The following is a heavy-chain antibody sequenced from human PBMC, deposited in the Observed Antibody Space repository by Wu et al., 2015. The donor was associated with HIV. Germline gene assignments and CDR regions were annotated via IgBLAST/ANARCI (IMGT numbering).Heavy chain of an antibody. Sequence: QVQLCSLELRVKKPGASVKVSCKASGYTFTSYGISWVRQAPGQGLEWMGWISAYNGNTNYAQKLQGRVTMTTDTSTSTAYMELRSLRSDDTAVYYCARDKAGDYGAFDIWGQGTMVTVSS. J-gene: IGHJ3*02. D-gene: IGHD4-17*01. CDR3: ARDKAGDYGAFDI. CDR1: GYTFTSYG. CDR2: ISAYNGNT. V-gene: IGHV1-18*01.